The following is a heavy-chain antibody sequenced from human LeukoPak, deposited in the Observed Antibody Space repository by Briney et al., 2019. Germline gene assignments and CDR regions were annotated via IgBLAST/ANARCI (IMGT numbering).Heavy chain of an antibody. Sequence: GGSLRLSCAASGFTFSSYSMNWVRQAPGKGLEWVSSISSSGDYIFYADSVKGRFTMSRDNAENSVDLQMDSLRAEDTAVYYCARASDFWTGYYDFWGQGTLVTVSS. CDR3: ARASDFWTGYYDF. D-gene: IGHD3/OR15-3a*01. CDR2: ISSSGDYI. V-gene: IGHV3-21*06. CDR1: GFTFSSYS. J-gene: IGHJ4*02.